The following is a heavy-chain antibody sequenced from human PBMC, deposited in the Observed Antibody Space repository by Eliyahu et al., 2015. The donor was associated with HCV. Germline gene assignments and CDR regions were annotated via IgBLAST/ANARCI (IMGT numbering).Heavy chain of an antibody. Sequence: QVQLVQSGAEXKKPGSSVKVSCKASGXTFSSYAISWVRQAPGQGXEWMGGIIPIFGTANYAQKFQGRVXITADESTSTAYMELSSLRSEDTAVYYCARAGGIHLGELSLRYWGQGTLVTVSS. D-gene: IGHD3-16*02. CDR1: GXTFSSYA. CDR3: ARAGGIHLGELSLRY. CDR2: IIPIFGTA. J-gene: IGHJ4*02. V-gene: IGHV1-69*01.